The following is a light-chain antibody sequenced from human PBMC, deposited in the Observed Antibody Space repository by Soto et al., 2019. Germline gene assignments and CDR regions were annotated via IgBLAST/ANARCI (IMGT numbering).Light chain of an antibody. CDR2: GAS. J-gene: IGKJ1*01. Sequence: EILITQSPATLSVSSGERATISCRASQSVSSNLAWYQQKPGQAPSLLIYGASTRATGIPARFSGSGSGAEFTLTLSSLQSEDFAFYYCQQYNNWHPWTFGQGTKVDIK. V-gene: IGKV3-15*01. CDR1: QSVSSN. CDR3: QQYNNWHPWT.